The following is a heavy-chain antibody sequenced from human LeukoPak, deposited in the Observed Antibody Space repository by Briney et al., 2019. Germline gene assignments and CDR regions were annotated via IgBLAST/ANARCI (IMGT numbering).Heavy chain of an antibody. Sequence: SETLSLTCTVSGVSIASSGFFWGWIRQPPGKGLEWIGSVYYSGSTYYNPSLKSRVTISLDTSKNQFSLKLSSVTAADTAVYYCARSKNWNYLFRRDCYFDYWGQGTLVTVSS. J-gene: IGHJ4*02. CDR2: VYYSGST. V-gene: IGHV4-39*07. D-gene: IGHD1-7*01. CDR3: ARSKNWNYLFRRDCYFDY. CDR1: GVSIASSGFF.